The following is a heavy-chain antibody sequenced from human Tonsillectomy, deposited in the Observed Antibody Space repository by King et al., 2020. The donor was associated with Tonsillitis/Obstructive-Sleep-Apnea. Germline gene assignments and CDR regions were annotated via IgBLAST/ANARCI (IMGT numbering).Heavy chain of an antibody. Sequence: EVQLVESGGGLIQPGGSLRLSCAASGFTFSSNYMSWVRQAPGKGLEWVSVIYSGGSTYYADSVKGRFTISRDNSKNKLYLQMNSLRAEDTAVYYWASHKGNFDWYFDLWGRGTLVTVSS. CDR3: ASHKGNFDWYFDL. J-gene: IGHJ2*01. V-gene: IGHV3-53*01. D-gene: IGHD1-7*01. CDR1: GFTFSSNY. CDR2: IYSGGST.